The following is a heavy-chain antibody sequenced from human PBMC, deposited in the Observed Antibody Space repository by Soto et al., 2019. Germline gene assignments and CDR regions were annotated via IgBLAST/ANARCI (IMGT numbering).Heavy chain of an antibody. CDR2: IYYSGST. V-gene: IGHV4-59*08. CDR1: GGSISSYY. Sequence: QVQLQESGPGLVKPSETLSLTCTVSGGSISSYYWSWIRQPPGKGLEWIGYIYYSGSTNYNPSLKSRVTISVHTSTNQFSLKLSSVTAADTAVYYCARHVPYCSDTSHCAYGMDVWGQGTTVTVSS. D-gene: IGHD2-2*01. J-gene: IGHJ6*02. CDR3: ARHVPYCSDTSHCAYGMDV.